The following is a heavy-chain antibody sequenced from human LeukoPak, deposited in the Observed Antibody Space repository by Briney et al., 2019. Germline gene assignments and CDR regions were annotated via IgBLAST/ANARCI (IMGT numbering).Heavy chain of an antibody. CDR2: SRNKVKSYTT. Sequence: PGGSLRLSCAGSGFTFSDDYMDWVRQAPGEGLEWVGRSRNKVKSYTTDYAASVKGRFTISRDVSKNSLFLQMNSLKTEDTAVYYCVRVRPGGAFWFDPWGQGTLVTVSS. J-gene: IGHJ5*02. CDR3: VRVRPGGAFWFDP. V-gene: IGHV3-72*01. CDR1: GFTFSDDY. D-gene: IGHD2-8*02.